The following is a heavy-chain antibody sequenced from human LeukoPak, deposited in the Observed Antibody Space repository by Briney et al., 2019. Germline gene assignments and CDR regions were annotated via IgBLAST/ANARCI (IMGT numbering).Heavy chain of an antibody. D-gene: IGHD5-24*01. CDR1: GYTFTSYY. CDR2: INPSGGST. J-gene: IGHJ4*02. V-gene: IGHV1-46*01. Sequence: ASVKVSCKASGYTFTSYYMHWVRQAPGQGLEWMGIINPSGGSTNYAQKFQGRVTITTDESTSTAYMELSSLRSEDTAVYYCAREGGYNKVIYWGQGTLVTVSS. CDR3: AREGGYNKVIY.